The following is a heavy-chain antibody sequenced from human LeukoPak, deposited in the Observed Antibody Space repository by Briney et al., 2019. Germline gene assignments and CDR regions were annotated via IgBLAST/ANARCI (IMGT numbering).Heavy chain of an antibody. CDR1: GGTFSSYA. J-gene: IGHJ4*02. CDR3: ARDRGLGDRAPVDY. CDR2: IIPILGIA. V-gene: IGHV1-69*04. D-gene: IGHD2-21*01. Sequence: SVKVSCKASGGTFSSYAISWVRQAPGQGLEWMGRIIPILGIANYAQKFQGRVTITADKSTSTAYMELSSLRSEDTAVYYCARDRGLGDRAPVDYWGQGTLVTVSS.